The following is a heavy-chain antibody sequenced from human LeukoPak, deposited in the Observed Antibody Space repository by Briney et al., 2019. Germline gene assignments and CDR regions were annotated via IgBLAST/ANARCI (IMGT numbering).Heavy chain of an antibody. CDR2: INHSGST. Sequence: SETLSLTCAVDGGSFSGYYWSWIRQPPGKGLEWIGEINHSGSTNYNPSLKSRVTISVDTSKNQFSLKLSSVTAADTAVYYCARALYYYYYYMDVWGKGTTVTVSS. CDR3: ARALYYYYYYMDV. CDR1: GGSFSGYY. J-gene: IGHJ6*03. V-gene: IGHV4-34*01.